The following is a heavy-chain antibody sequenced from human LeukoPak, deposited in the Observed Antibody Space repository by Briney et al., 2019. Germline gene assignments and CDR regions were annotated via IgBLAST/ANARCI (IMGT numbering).Heavy chain of an antibody. CDR1: GGSISSYY. CDR2: IYYSGST. V-gene: IGHV4-59*12. CDR3: VREEVYTAMVT. D-gene: IGHD5-18*01. J-gene: IGHJ5*02. Sequence: SETLSLTCTVSGGSISSYYWSWIRQSPGKGLEWIGHIYYSGSTKYNPSLKSRVTISADTSKNQFSLKLSSVTAADTAVYYCVREEVYTAMVTWGQGTLVTVSS.